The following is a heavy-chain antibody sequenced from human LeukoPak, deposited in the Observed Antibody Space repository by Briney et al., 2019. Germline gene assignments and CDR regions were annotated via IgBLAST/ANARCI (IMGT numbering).Heavy chain of an antibody. Sequence: ASVKVSCKASGYTFTDYYIHWVRQAPGQGLEWMGWINPDSGGTNYAQEFQGRVTMTRDTSISTAYVELSGLRSDDTAVYYCARDGVAVAADLDYWGQGTLVTISS. V-gene: IGHV1-2*02. D-gene: IGHD3-3*01. CDR2: INPDSGGT. J-gene: IGHJ4*02. CDR3: ARDGVAVAADLDY. CDR1: GYTFTDYY.